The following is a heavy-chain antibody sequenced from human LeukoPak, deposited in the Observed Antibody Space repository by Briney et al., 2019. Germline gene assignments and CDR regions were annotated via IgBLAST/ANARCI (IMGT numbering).Heavy chain of an antibody. CDR1: GSSINNNY. CDR3: ARSYSYGCGYFDY. V-gene: IGHV4-59*01. Sequence: SETLSLTCTVSGSSINNNYWSWIRQPPGKGLEWIGYIYYSGSTNYNPSLKSRVTISVDTSKNQFSLKLSSVTAADTAVYYCARSYSYGCGYFDYWGQGTLVTVSS. CDR2: IYYSGST. D-gene: IGHD5-18*01. J-gene: IGHJ4*02.